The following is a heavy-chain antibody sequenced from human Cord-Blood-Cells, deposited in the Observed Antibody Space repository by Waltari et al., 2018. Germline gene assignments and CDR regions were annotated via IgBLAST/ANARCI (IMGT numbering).Heavy chain of an antibody. D-gene: IGHD1-26*01. CDR3: AAAYSGSYYGFDY. CDR2: IVVGSGNT. Sequence: QMQLVQSGPEVKKPGTSVKVSCKASGFTFTSSAVQWVRQARGQRLEWIGWIVVGSGNTNYAQKFQERVTITMDMSTSTAYMELSSLRSEDTAVYYCAAAYSGSYYGFDYWGQGTLVTVSS. V-gene: IGHV1-58*01. CDR1: GFTFTSSA. J-gene: IGHJ4*02.